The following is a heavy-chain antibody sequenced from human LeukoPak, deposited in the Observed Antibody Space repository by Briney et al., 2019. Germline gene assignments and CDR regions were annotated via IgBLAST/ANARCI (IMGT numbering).Heavy chain of an antibody. J-gene: IGHJ4*02. CDR3: ASLGSSKEWRESFDY. CDR1: GGTFSSYA. D-gene: IGHD2-2*01. V-gene: IGHV1-69*04. Sequence: SVKVSCKASGGTFSSYAISWVRQAPGQGLEWMGRIIPIFGIANYAQKFQGRVTITADKSTSTAYMELSSLRSEDTAVYYCASLGSSKEWRESFDYWGQGALVTVSS. CDR2: IIPIFGIA.